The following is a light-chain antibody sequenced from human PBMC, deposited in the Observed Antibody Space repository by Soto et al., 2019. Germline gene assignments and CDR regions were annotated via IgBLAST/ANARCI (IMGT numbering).Light chain of an antibody. CDR1: SSNIGGNY. CDR2: RND. Sequence: QSVLTQPPSASGTPGQGVTISCSGSSSNIGGNYVYWYQQLPGTAPKLLIYRNDQRPSGVPDRFSGSKSGTSASLAISGLRSEDEADYHCAAWDDSLTAVFGGGTKVTVL. CDR3: AAWDDSLTAV. V-gene: IGLV1-47*01. J-gene: IGLJ2*01.